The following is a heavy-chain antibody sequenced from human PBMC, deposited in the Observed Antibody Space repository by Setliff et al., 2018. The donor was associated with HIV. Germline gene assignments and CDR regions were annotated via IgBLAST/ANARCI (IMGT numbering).Heavy chain of an antibody. D-gene: IGHD2-21*02. CDR2: IYTSGST. CDR1: GGSLNNYY. J-gene: IGHJ4*02. V-gene: IGHV4-4*09. CDR3: ARHANGPYGPFGDLLYFDY. Sequence: TCTVSGGSLNNYYWTWIRQPPGKGLEWIGYIYTSGSTKYNPTLKRRVTISLDTSKNQFSLKLTSVTAADTAVYYCARHANGPYGPFGDLLYFDYWGLGTLVNVSS.